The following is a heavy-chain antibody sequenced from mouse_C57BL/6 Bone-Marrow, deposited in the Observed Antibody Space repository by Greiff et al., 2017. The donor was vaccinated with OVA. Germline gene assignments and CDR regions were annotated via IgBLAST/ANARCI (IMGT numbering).Heavy chain of an antibody. CDR1: GYTFTSYW. J-gene: IGHJ3*01. Sequence: LVESGAELARPGASVKLSCKASGYTFTSYWMDWVKQRPGQGLEWIGNIYPSDSETHYNQKFKDKATLTVDKSSSTAYMQLSSLTSEDSAVYYCARGVAYWGQGTLVTVSA. CDR2: IYPSDSET. CDR3: ARGVAY. V-gene: IGHV1-61*01.